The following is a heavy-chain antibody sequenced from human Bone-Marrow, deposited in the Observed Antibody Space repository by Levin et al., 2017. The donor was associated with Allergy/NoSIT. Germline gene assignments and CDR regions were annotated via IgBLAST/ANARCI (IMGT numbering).Heavy chain of an antibody. CDR3: ATEEYDF. CDR2: LNTTNGDT. D-gene: IGHD2/OR15-2a*01. J-gene: IGHJ4*02. V-gene: IGHV1-2*02. Sequence: GESLKISCKTFGYSFTDYQIHWVRQGPRHGLEWMGCLNTTNGDTATAQKFQGRVLMTRDTSIRTAYMELRGLKSDDTAVYFCATEEYDFWGQGTQLTVSS. CDR1: GYSFTDYQ.